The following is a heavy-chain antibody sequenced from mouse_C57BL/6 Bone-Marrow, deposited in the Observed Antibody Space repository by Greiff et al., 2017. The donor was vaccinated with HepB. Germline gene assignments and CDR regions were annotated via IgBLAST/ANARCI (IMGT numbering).Heavy chain of an antibody. CDR3: ARGGPNWASDY. CDR1: GYSITSGYY. V-gene: IGHV3-6*01. D-gene: IGHD4-1*01. CDR2: ISYDGSN. J-gene: IGHJ2*01. Sequence: ESGPGLVKPSQSLSLTCSVTGYSITSGYYWNWIRQFPGNKLEWMGYISYDGSNNYNPSLKNRISITRDPSKNQFFLKLNSVTTEDTATYYCARGGPNWASDYWGQGTTLTVSS.